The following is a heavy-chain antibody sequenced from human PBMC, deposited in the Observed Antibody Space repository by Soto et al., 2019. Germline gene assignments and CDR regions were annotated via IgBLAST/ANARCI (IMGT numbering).Heavy chain of an antibody. Sequence: SEPLSLTCSVSGSSIITSYYWGWIRQSPGKGLEWIGSAYYSGSTYYNPSLKSRVTISVDTSKNQFSLKLSSVTAADTAVYYCARDHGSGNFDYWGQGTL. CDR2: AYYSGST. J-gene: IGHJ4*02. CDR3: ARDHGSGNFDY. CDR1: GSSIITSYY. V-gene: IGHV4-38-2*02. D-gene: IGHD3-10*01.